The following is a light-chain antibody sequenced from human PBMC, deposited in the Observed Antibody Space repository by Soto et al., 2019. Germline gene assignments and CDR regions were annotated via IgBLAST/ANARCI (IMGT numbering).Light chain of an antibody. CDR1: SSDVGGYNY. CDR2: EVT. J-gene: IGLJ1*01. Sequence: QSVLTQPPSASGSPGQSVTISCTGTSSDVGGYNYVSWYQQLPGKAPKLMIYEVTKRPSGVPDRFSGSKSGNTASLTVSGLQAEDEADYYCSSYAGSNHRGVFGTGTKLTVL. V-gene: IGLV2-8*01. CDR3: SSYAGSNHRGV.